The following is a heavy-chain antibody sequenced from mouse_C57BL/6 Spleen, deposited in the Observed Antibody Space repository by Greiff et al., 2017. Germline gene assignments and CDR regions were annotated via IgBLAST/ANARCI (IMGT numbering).Heavy chain of an antibody. CDR3: AFPDYYGSSPYAMDY. D-gene: IGHD1-1*01. V-gene: IGHV1-81*01. CDR2: LYPRSGNT. Sequence: QVQLQQSGAELARPGASVKLSCKASGYTFTSYGISWVKQRTGQGLEWIGELYPRSGNTYYNEKFKGKATLTADKSSSTAYMELRSLTSEDSAVYVCAFPDYYGSSPYAMDYWGQGTSVTVSS. J-gene: IGHJ4*01. CDR1: GYTFTSYG.